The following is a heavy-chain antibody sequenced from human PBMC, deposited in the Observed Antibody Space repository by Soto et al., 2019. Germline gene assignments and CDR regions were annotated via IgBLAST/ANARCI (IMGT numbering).Heavy chain of an antibody. J-gene: IGHJ3*02. V-gene: IGHV4-4*07. CDR1: GGSISSYY. D-gene: IGHD3-10*01. CDR2: IYTSGST. Sequence: QVQLQESGPGLVKPSETLSLTCTVSGGSISSYYWSWIRQPAGKGLEWIGRIYTSGSTNYNPSIKSRVTMSVDTSKNQFSLKLSSVTAADTAVYYCARVESGGSGSNDAFDIWGQGTMVTVSS. CDR3: ARVESGGSGSNDAFDI.